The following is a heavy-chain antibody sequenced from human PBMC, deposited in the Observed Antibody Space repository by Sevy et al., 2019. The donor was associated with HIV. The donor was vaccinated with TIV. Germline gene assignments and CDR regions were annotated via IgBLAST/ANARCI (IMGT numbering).Heavy chain of an antibody. CDR2: IYYSGST. D-gene: IGHD5-18*01. CDR1: GGSISSGDYY. J-gene: IGHJ5*02. V-gene: IGHV4-30-4*01. Sequence: SETLSLTCTVSGGSISSGDYYWSWIRQPPGKGLEWIGYIYYSGSTYYNPSLKSRVTISVDTSKNQFYLKLSSVTAADTAVYYCARAEWIQLCLEGGNWFDPWGQGTLVTDSS. CDR3: ARAEWIQLCLEGGNWFDP.